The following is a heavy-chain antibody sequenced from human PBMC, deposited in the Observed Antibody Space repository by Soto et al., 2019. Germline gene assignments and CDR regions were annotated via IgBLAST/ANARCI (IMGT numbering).Heavy chain of an antibody. CDR3: AKKPPPNFWSGYYEAYYFDY. CDR1: GFTFSSYA. J-gene: IGHJ4*02. Sequence: EVQLLESGGGLVQPGGSLRLSCAASGFTFSSYAMSWVRQAPGKGLEWVSAISGSGGSTYYADSVKGQFTISRDNSKNTLYLQMNSLRAEDTAVYYCAKKPPPNFWSGYYEAYYFDYWGQGTLVTVSS. V-gene: IGHV3-23*01. D-gene: IGHD3-3*01. CDR2: ISGSGGST.